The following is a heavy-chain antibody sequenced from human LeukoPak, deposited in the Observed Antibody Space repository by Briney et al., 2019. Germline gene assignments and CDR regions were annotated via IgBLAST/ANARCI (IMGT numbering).Heavy chain of an antibody. D-gene: IGHD3-22*01. V-gene: IGHV3-72*01. Sequence: LSGGSLRLSCAASGFTFSDHYMDWVRQAPGKGLEWVGRIRNKANSYSTEYAASVKGRFTISRDDSENSVYLQMNSLKTEDTAVYSCTRVNYFDSSGYSLDAFDIWGQGTMATVSS. J-gene: IGHJ3*02. CDR3: TRVNYFDSSGYSLDAFDI. CDR1: GFTFSDHY. CDR2: IRNKANSYST.